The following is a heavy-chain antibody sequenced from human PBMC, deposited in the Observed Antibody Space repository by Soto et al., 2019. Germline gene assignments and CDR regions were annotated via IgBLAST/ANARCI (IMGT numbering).Heavy chain of an antibody. V-gene: IGHV1-3*01. Sequence: ASVTVSCQTSGYTFTSYAMHWVRQAPGQRLEWMGWINAGNGNTKYSQKFQGRVTITRDTSASTAYMELSSLRSEGTAVYYCARGQRYCTNKGSIAAAGPHKCVWNYCDYWGQGTLVTVSS. CDR2: INAGNGNT. D-gene: IGHD6-13*01. CDR3: ARGQRYCTNKGSIAAAGPHKCVWNYCDY. J-gene: IGHJ4*02. CDR1: GYTFTSYA.